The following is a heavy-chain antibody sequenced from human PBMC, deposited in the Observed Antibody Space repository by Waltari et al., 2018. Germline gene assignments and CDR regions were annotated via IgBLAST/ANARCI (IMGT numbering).Heavy chain of an antibody. V-gene: IGHV3-21*01. CDR1: GFTFSSYS. J-gene: IGHJ6*03. Sequence: EVQLVESGGGLVKPGGSLRLSCAASGFTFSSYSMHWVRQAPGKGLEWVSSISSSSSYIYYADSVKGRFTISRDNAKNSLYLQMNSLRAEDTAVYYCARDNTYYYYYYMDVWGKGTTVTVSS. CDR3: ARDNTYYYYYYMDV. CDR2: ISSSSSYI.